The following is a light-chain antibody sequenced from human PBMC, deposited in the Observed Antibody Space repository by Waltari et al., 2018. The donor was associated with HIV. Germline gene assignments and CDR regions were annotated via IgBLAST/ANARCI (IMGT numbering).Light chain of an antibody. CDR3: QLWDSGTAF. CDR1: SIGSQN. V-gene: IGLV3-9*01. J-gene: IGLJ1*01. CDR2: RDV. Sequence: SFELTQPLSVSVALGQTARIPCGGNSIGSQNVHWYQHKPGQAPVLVIYRDVNRPSGIPERFSGSNSGNTATLTISGAQAGDEADYYCQLWDSGTAFFGTGTKVTVL.